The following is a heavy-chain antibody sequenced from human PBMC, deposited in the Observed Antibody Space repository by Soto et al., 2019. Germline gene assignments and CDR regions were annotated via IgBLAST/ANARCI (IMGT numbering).Heavy chain of an antibody. Sequence: PGGSLRLSCAASGFTFSSYAMHWVRQAPGKGLEYVSAISSNGGSTYYANSVKGRFTISRDNSKNTLYLQMGSLRAEDMAVYYCARDHGMATALWYFDLWGRGTLVTVSS. CDR2: ISSNGGST. CDR3: ARDHGMATALWYFDL. D-gene: IGHD5-18*01. J-gene: IGHJ2*01. CDR1: GFTFSSYA. V-gene: IGHV3-64*01.